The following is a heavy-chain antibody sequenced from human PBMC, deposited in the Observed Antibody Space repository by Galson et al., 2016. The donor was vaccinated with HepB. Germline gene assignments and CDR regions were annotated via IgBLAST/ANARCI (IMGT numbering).Heavy chain of an antibody. CDR2: IYYNGNN. CDR3: ARDLILNGLDV. D-gene: IGHD2-21*01. J-gene: IGHJ6*02. CDR1: RRDYY. V-gene: IGHV4-30-4*01. Sequence: RRDYYWGWIRQSPGKGLEWIGYIYYNGNNYYNPSLKSRVTISVDTSKNQFSLNLRDVTAADTAVYYCARDLILNGLDVWGQGTTVTVSS.